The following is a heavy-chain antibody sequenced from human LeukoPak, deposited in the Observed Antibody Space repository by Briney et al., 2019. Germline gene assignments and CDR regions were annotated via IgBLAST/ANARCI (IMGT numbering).Heavy chain of an antibody. D-gene: IGHD2-21*02. Sequence: GSSVKVSCKASGYTFTSYDINWLRQATGQGLEGMGWMNPNRGNTGYAQKFQGRFTITRNTSISTAYMELSSLRSEDSAVYYCARVIRDIVVVTAIHEHYFDYWGQGTLVTVSS. CDR2: MNPNRGNT. CDR1: GYTFTSYD. V-gene: IGHV1-8*03. J-gene: IGHJ4*02. CDR3: ARVIRDIVVVTAIHEHYFDY.